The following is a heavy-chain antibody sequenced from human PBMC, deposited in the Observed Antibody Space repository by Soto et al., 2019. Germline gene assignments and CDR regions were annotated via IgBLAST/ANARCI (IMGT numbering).Heavy chain of an antibody. Sequence: EVQLVEFGGALVQPGGSLRLSCAASGFTFSRCSMTWVRQAPGKGLEWLSYISGSGATIYYADSVKGRFTISRDNAKNSLYLQMNSLSAEDTAVYYCASNVAVAGSLLFDYWGQGTLVTVSS. D-gene: IGHD6-19*01. J-gene: IGHJ4*02. CDR3: ASNVAVAGSLLFDY. CDR1: GFTFSRCS. V-gene: IGHV3-48*01. CDR2: ISGSGATI.